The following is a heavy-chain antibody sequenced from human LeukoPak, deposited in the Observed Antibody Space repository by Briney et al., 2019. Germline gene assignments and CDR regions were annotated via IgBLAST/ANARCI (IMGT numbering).Heavy chain of an antibody. V-gene: IGHV3-23*01. CDR3: AKSAYYDSSGFYREYYFDY. CDR1: RFTFSNYA. D-gene: IGHD3-22*01. Sequence: GGSLRLSCAASRFTFSNYAMSWVRQAPGKGLEWVSTISGSGGSTYYAYSVKGRFTISRDNSKNTLHLQMNSLRAEDTAVYYCAKSAYYDSSGFYREYYFDYWGQGTLVTVSS. CDR2: ISGSGGST. J-gene: IGHJ4*02.